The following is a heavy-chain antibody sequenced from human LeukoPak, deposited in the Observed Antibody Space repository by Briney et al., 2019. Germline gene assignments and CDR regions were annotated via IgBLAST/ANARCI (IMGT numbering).Heavy chain of an antibody. Sequence: PGGSLRLSCAASGFTFSSYGMHWVRQAPGKGLEWVANIKQDGSEKYYVDSVKGRFTISRDNAKNSLYLQMNSLRAEDTAVYYCCCGYYGYYFDYWGQGTLVTVSS. V-gene: IGHV3-7*01. J-gene: IGHJ4*02. D-gene: IGHD3-22*01. CDR2: IKQDGSEK. CDR3: CCGYYGYYFDY. CDR1: GFTFSSYG.